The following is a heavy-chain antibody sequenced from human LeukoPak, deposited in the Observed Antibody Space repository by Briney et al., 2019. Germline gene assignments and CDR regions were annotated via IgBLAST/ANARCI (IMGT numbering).Heavy chain of an antibody. V-gene: IGHV3-23*01. CDR3: AKSGWPDAFDI. Sequence: GSLRLSCAGPGITFCHQAHNLGPQAPGKGLEWVSAISGSGGSTYYADSVKGRFTISRDNSKNTLYLQMNSLRGEDTAVYYCAKSGWPDAFDIWGQGTMVTVSS. CDR1: GITFCHQA. CDR2: ISGSGGST. D-gene: IGHD6-19*01. J-gene: IGHJ3*02.